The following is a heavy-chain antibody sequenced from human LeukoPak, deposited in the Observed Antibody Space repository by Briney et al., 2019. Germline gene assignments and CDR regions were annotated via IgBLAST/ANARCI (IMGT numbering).Heavy chain of an antibody. V-gene: IGHV3-30*18. J-gene: IGHJ4*02. D-gene: IGHD3-22*01. CDR1: GFTFSSHG. CDR3: AKGDSSGVTFDY. CDR2: ISYDGSNK. Sequence: GGSLRLSCAASGFTFSSHGMHWVRQAPGKGLEWVAVISYDGSNKYYADSVKGRFTISRDNSKNTLYLQMNSLRAEDTAVYYCAKGDSSGVTFDYWGQGTLVTVSS.